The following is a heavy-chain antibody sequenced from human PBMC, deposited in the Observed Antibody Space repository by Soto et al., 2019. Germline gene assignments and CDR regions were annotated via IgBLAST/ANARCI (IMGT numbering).Heavy chain of an antibody. CDR3: AKGLRGGQVPHDFWSGNWYGMDV. D-gene: IGHD3-3*01. Sequence: GGSLRLSCAASGFTFDDYAMHWVRQAPGKGLEWVSGISWNSGSIGYADSVKGRFTISRDNAKNSLYLQMNSLRAEDTALYYCAKGLRGGQVPHDFWSGNWYGMDVWGQGTTVTVSS. J-gene: IGHJ6*02. CDR1: GFTFDDYA. CDR2: ISWNSGSI. V-gene: IGHV3-9*01.